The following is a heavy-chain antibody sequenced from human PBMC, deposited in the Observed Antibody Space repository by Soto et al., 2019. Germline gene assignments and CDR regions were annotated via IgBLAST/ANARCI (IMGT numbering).Heavy chain of an antibody. CDR3: ARDYSGSSNVPFDY. CDR1: GYTFTNYG. CDR2: INPYNGNT. Sequence: ASVKVSCKASGYTFTNYGISWVRQAPGQGLEWMGWINPYNGNTKYAQKLQGRVTMTTDTSTSTAYVELRSLTSDDTAVYYCARDYSGSSNVPFDYWGRGTLVTVSS. D-gene: IGHD6-6*01. J-gene: IGHJ4*02. V-gene: IGHV1-18*01.